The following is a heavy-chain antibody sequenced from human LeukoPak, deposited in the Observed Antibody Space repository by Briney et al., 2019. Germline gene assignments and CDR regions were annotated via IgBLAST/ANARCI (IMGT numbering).Heavy chain of an antibody. Sequence: GGSLRLPCAASGFTFSSYAMHWVRQAPGKGLEWAAVISYDGSNKYYADSVKGRFTISRDNSKNTLYLQMNSLRAEDTAVYYCAREIDIVVVVAAFGSMDVWGQGTTVTVSS. CDR3: AREIDIVVVVAAFGSMDV. V-gene: IGHV3-30-3*01. J-gene: IGHJ6*02. CDR2: ISYDGSNK. CDR1: GFTFSSYA. D-gene: IGHD2-15*01.